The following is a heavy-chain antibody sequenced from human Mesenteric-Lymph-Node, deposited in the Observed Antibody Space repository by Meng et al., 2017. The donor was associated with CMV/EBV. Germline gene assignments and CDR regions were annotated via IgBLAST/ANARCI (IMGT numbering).Heavy chain of an antibody. CDR1: GDSVSSNSAA. CDR3: ARGFIDFWSGYYRRLSSYYFDY. D-gene: IGHD3-3*01. Sequence: SCAISGDSVSSNSAAWNWIRQSPSRGLEWLGRTYYRSKWYNDYAVSVKSRITINPDTSKNQFSLQLNSVTPEDTAVYYCARGFIDFWSGYYRRLSSYYFDYWGQGTLVTVSS. J-gene: IGHJ4*02. CDR2: TYYRSKWYN. V-gene: IGHV6-1*01.